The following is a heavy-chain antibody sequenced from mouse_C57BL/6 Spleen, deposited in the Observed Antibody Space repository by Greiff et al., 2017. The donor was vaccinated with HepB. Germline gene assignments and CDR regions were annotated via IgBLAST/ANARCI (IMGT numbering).Heavy chain of an antibody. CDR1: GYAFSSYW. Sequence: QVQLKQSGAELVKPGASVKISCKASGYAFSSYWMNWVKQRPGKGLEWIGQIYPGDGDTNYNGKFKGKATLTADKSSSTAYMQLSSLTSEDSAVYFCARWGSYGSSPGYAMDYWGQGTSVTVSS. V-gene: IGHV1-80*01. CDR2: IYPGDGDT. D-gene: IGHD1-1*01. J-gene: IGHJ4*01. CDR3: ARWGSYGSSPGYAMDY.